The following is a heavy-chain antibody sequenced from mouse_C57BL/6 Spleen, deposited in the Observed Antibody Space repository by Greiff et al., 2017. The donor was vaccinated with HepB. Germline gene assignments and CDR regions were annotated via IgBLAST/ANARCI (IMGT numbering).Heavy chain of an antibody. J-gene: IGHJ2*01. Sequence: QVQLQQPGAELVKPGASVKMSCKASGYTFTSYWITWVKQRPGQGLEWIGDIYPGSGSTNYNEKFKSKATLTVDTSSSTAYMQLSSLTSEDSAVYYCASGYGSSSPFDYWGQGTTLTVSS. V-gene: IGHV1-55*01. CDR3: ASGYGSSSPFDY. D-gene: IGHD1-1*01. CDR1: GYTFTSYW. CDR2: IYPGSGST.